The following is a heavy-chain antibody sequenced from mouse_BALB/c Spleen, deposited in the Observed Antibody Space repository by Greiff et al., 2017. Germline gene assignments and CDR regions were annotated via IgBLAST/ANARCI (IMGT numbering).Heavy chain of an antibody. Sequence: EVQLQESGAELVKPGASVKLSCTASGFNIKDTYMHWVKQRPEQGLEWIGRIDPANGNTKYDPKFQGKATITADTSSNTAYLQLSSLTSVDSAVYFCARGGGNPAWFAYWGQGTLVTVSA. CDR2: IDPANGNT. V-gene: IGHV14-3*02. CDR3: ARGGGNPAWFAY. CDR1: GFNIKDTY. J-gene: IGHJ3*01. D-gene: IGHD2-1*01.